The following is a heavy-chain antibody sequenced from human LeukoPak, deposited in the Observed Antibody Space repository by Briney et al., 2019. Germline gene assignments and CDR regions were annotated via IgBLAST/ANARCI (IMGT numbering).Heavy chain of an antibody. CDR1: GFTFSSYA. CDR3: ARSRVWSDYWGYFDY. D-gene: IGHD3-3*01. Sequence: GGSLRLSCAASGFTFSSYAMSWVRQAPGKGLEWVSAISGSGASTYYADSVKGRFTISRDNSKNTLYLQMNSLRAEDTAVYYCARSRVWSDYWGYFDYWGQGTLVTVSS. J-gene: IGHJ4*02. V-gene: IGHV3-23*01. CDR2: ISGSGAST.